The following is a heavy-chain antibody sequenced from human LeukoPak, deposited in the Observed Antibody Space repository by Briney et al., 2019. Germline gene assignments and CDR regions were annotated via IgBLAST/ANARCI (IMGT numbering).Heavy chain of an antibody. J-gene: IGHJ5*02. V-gene: IGHV1-2*02. Sequence: ASVKASCKASGYTLTGYYMHWVRQAPGQGLEWMGWINPNSGGTYYGQKFQGRVTMTRDTSITTAYMELNRLRSDDTAVYYCARDPTYYYGSGSSGNWFDPWGQGTLVTVSS. CDR3: ARDPTYYYGSGSSGNWFDP. CDR1: GYTLTGYY. D-gene: IGHD3-10*01. CDR2: INPNSGGT.